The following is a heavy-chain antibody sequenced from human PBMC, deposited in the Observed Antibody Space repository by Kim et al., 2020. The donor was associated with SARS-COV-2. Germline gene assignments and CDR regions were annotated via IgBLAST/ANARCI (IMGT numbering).Heavy chain of an antibody. Sequence: GGSLRLSCAASGFTFSTYGMHWVRQAPGKGLEWVAIIWYDGSNHYHADSVKGRFTISRDNSKNTLYLQMNSLRADDTAVYYCARSRGVGHYMDVWGKGTTVSVSS. J-gene: IGHJ6*03. D-gene: IGHD1-26*01. CDR1: GFTFSTYG. V-gene: IGHV3-33*01. CDR3: ARSRGVGHYMDV. CDR2: IWYDGSNH.